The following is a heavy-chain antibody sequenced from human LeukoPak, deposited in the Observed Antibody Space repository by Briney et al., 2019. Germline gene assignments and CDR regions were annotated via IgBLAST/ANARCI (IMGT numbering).Heavy chain of an antibody. CDR2: ISGSGGSL. D-gene: IGHD1-26*01. CDR3: VKVSGRGPRGPFDS. Sequence: GGSLRLSCAASGFSFYNFAMSWVRQAPGKGLEWVSGISGSGGSLYYAESVKGRFGISRDVSKSMLYLEMKSLRVDGTAVYYCVKVSGRGPRGPFDSWGQGTLVTVSS. CDR1: GFSFYNFA. J-gene: IGHJ4*02. V-gene: IGHV3-23*01.